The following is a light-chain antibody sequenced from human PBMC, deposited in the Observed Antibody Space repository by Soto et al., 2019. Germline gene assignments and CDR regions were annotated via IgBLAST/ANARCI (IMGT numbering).Light chain of an antibody. J-gene: IGLJ1*01. CDR1: SSDVGGYNY. V-gene: IGLV2-8*01. Sequence: SVLTQPPSASGSPGQSVTIYCTGTSSDVGGYNYVSWYQQHPGKAPKLMIYEVSKRPSGVPDRFSGSKSGNTASLTVSGLQPEDEADYYCSSYAGSNKSVFGTGTKVTVL. CDR3: SSYAGSNKSV. CDR2: EVS.